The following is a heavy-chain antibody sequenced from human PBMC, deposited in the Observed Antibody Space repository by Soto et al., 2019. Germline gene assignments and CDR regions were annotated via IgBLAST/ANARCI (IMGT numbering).Heavy chain of an antibody. D-gene: IGHD2-21*02. V-gene: IGHV3-7*03. CDR1: GFTLSSDW. CDR3: ARDFSPKSGDTYYDAFDL. J-gene: IGHJ3*01. CDR2: INKDGNKK. Sequence: EVKLVESGGGLVQPGGSLRLSCAASGFTLSSDWMTWVRQAPGKGLEWVANINKDGNKKSYVDSVEGRFSISRDNPKNTIYLQMSSLRAEDTAVYFFARDFSPKSGDTYYDAFDLWGQGTVVTVSS.